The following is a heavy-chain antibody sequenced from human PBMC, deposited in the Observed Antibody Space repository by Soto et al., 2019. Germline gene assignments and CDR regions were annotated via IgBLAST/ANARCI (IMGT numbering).Heavy chain of an antibody. CDR1: GSIFSDYG. Sequence: ASVKVSCTTSGSIFSDYGINWVRQDPGQGLEWMGWISGYSGNANLAQKFQGRVTMTTDKSTRTAYMELRRLRSDDTAVYYCAKRTSGTTWGESDYWGQGTLVTVS. D-gene: IGHD4-17*01. V-gene: IGHV1-18*04. J-gene: IGHJ4*02. CDR3: AKRTSGTTWGESDY. CDR2: ISGYSGNA.